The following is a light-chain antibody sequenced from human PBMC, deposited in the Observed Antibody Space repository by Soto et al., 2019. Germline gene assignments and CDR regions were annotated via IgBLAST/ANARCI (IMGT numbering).Light chain of an antibody. CDR3: QQYGNPPWT. J-gene: IGKJ2*01. Sequence: ETVLTQSPGTLSLSPGERATLSFRASESVGSSYLAWYQQKPGQAPRLLIYDTFSRATGIPDRFSGSGSATDFTLTISRLEPEDFAVYHCQQYGNPPWTFGQGTKLEIK. V-gene: IGKV3-20*01. CDR2: DTF. CDR1: ESVGSSY.